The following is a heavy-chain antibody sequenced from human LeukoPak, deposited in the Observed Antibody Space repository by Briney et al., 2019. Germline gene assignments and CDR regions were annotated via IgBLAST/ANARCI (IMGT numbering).Heavy chain of an antibody. J-gene: IGHJ4*02. D-gene: IGHD4-17*01. CDR2: ISGSGGST. V-gene: IGHV3-23*01. Sequence: GGSLRPSCAASGFTFSSYAMSWVRQAPGKGLEWVSAISGSGGSTYYADSVKGRFTISRDNSKNTLYLQMNSLRAEDTAVYYCAAFTVTTGDFDYWGQGTLVTVSS. CDR3: AAFTVTTGDFDY. CDR1: GFTFSSYA.